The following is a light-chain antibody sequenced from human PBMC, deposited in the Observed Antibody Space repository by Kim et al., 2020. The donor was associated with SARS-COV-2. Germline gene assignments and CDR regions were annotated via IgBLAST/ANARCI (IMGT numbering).Light chain of an antibody. J-gene: IGLJ1*01. CDR1: NSGFGGYNF. CDR3: SSYAGSNNVGV. Sequence: QSVPISCHGTNSGFGGYNFVAWYQQHPGQAPKLIIYAVTKRPSGGPDRFSGSKSGNTASLTVSGLQTEDEADYYCSSYAGSNNVGVFGTGTKVTVL. CDR2: AVT. V-gene: IGLV2-8*01.